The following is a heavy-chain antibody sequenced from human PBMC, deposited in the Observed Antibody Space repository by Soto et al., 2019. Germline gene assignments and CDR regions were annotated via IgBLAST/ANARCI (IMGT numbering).Heavy chain of an antibody. V-gene: IGHV4-39*01. CDR2: IYYSGST. D-gene: IGHD3-3*01. J-gene: IGHJ6*03. CDR3: ARVAISKVESKDFWSGYYTYYYYYYMDV. Sequence: PSETLSLTCTVSGGSISSSSYYWGWIRQPPGKGLEWIGSIYYSGSTYYNPSLKSRVTMSVDTSKNQFSLKLSSVTAADTAVYYCARVAISKVESKDFWSGYYTYYYYYYMDVWGKGTTVTVSS. CDR1: GGSISSSSYY.